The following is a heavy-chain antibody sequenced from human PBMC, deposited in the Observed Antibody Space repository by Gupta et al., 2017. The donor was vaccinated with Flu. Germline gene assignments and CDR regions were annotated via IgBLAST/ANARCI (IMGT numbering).Heavy chain of an antibody. CDR3: ARGLDYITLHN. CDR1: GFTVSSSY. D-gene: IGHD4-11*01. Sequence: EVQLVESGGGLVQPGGSLRLSCAASGFTVSSSYMSWVRQAPGKGLEWVSLIYIGGNTYYADSVKGRFTVSRDNSKNTVYLQMNSLRAEDTAVYYCARGLDYITLHNWGQGTLVTVSS. J-gene: IGHJ4*02. CDR2: IYIGGNT. V-gene: IGHV3-66*02.